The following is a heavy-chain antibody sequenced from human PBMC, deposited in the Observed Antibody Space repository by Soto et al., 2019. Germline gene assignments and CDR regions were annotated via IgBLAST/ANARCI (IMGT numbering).Heavy chain of an antibody. CDR3: ARQDGSGIYYFDS. CDR1: GYTFTSYD. J-gene: IGHJ4*01. Sequence: ASVKVSCKASGYTFTSYDINWVRQATGQGLEWIGLMNPNSGNTGYAQKFQGRVTMTRNTSISTAYMELSSLRSEDTAMYYCARQDGSGIYYFDSWGHGTLVTVS. V-gene: IGHV1-8*01. CDR2: MNPNSGNT. D-gene: IGHD3-10*01.